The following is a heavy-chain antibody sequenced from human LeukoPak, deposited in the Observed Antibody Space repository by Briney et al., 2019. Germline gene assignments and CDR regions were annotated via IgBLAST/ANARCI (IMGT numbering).Heavy chain of an antibody. J-gene: IGHJ4*02. D-gene: IGHD3-10*01. Sequence: SETLSLTCTGSGGSISSYYWSWIRQPPGKGLEWIGYIYYSGSTNYNPSLKSRVTISVDTSKNQFSLKLSSVTAADTAVYYCVAFRITMVRGVIDDYWGQGTLVTVSS. CDR1: GGSISSYY. V-gene: IGHV4-59*01. CDR3: VAFRITMVRGVIDDY. CDR2: IYYSGST.